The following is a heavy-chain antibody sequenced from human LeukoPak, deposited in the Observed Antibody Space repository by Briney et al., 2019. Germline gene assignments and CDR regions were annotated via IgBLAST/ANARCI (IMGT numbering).Heavy chain of an antibody. J-gene: IGHJ3*02. Sequence: GRSLRLSCAASGFTIDDYAMHWVRQAPGKGLEWVSGISWNSGSIGYADSVKGRFTISRDNAKNSLYLQMNSLRAEDTALYYCAKVKTDILTGSPIGAFDIWGQGTMVTVSS. CDR3: AKVKTDILTGSPIGAFDI. CDR2: ISWNSGSI. CDR1: GFTIDDYA. D-gene: IGHD3-9*01. V-gene: IGHV3-9*01.